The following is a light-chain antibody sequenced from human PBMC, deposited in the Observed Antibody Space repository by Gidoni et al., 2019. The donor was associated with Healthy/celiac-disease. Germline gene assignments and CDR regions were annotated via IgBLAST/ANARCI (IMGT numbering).Light chain of an antibody. CDR1: QSISSW. V-gene: IGKV1-5*03. CDR2: KAS. Sequence: DIQMTQSPSTLSASVGDRVTITCRASQSISSWLAWYQQKPGTAPKLLIYKASSLESGVPSRFSGSGSGTEFTLTISGLQPDDFATYYCQKYNSYSRTFGQGTKVEIK. CDR3: QKYNSYSRT. J-gene: IGKJ1*01.